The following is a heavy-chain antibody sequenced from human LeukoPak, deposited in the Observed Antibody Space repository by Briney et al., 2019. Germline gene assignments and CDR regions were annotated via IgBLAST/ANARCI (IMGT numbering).Heavy chain of an antibody. V-gene: IGHV3-21*01. CDR1: GFTFGGYS. J-gene: IGHJ4*02. D-gene: IGHD3-10*01. CDR3: ARDYYGSGSYYPALDY. Sequence: PGGSLRLSCAASGFTFGGYSMNWVRQAPGKGLEWVSSISSSSSYIYYADSVKGRFTISRDNAKNSLYLQMNSLRAEDTAVYYCARDYYGSGSYYPALDYWGQGTVVTVSS. CDR2: ISSSSSYI.